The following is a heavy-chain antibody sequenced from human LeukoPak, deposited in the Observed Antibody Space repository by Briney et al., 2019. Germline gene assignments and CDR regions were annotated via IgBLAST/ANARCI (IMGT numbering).Heavy chain of an antibody. D-gene: IGHD3-10*01. CDR2: MNPINGNT. Sequence: ASVKVSCKASGFTLTNYDINWVRQAPGQGLEWMGWMNPINGNTGYARKFQGRVTMTRDTSISTAYMELRSLTSEDTAIYYCVRDGEGVAISVNFWFDPWGQGTLVTVSS. CDR1: GFTLTNYD. V-gene: IGHV1-8*01. CDR3: VRDGEGVAISVNFWFDP. J-gene: IGHJ5*02.